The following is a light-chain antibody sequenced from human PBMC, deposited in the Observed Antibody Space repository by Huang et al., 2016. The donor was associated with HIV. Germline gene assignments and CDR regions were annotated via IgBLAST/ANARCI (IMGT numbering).Light chain of an antibody. CDR3: QQSYSTPWT. V-gene: IGKV1-39*01. CDR1: QSISIY. CDR2: AAV. J-gene: IGKJ1*01. Sequence: DIQMTQSPSSLSASVGDRVTITCRASQSISIYLNWYQQKPGKDPKRLIYAAVNLQSGVPSRFSGSGSGTDFTLTISSLQPENFATYYCQQSYSTPWTFGQGTKV.